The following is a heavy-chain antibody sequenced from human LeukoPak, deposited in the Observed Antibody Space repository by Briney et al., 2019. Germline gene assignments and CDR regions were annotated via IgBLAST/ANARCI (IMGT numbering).Heavy chain of an antibody. D-gene: IGHD1-26*01. CDR1: GFSFDKFG. J-gene: IGHJ4*02. CDR2: VSADESGK. CDR3: ASPERSENP. V-gene: IGHV3-64*01. Sequence: GGSLRLPRVASGFSFDKFGMHWVSQAPGKGLEYVSSVSADESGKYYTKSVRGRFSISRDNSKNTMYLQLGNLRPDDMGIYFCASPERSENPWGRGTLVTVSS.